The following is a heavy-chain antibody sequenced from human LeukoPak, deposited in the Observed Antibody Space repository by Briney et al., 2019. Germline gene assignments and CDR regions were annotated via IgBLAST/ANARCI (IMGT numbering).Heavy chain of an antibody. J-gene: IGHJ5*02. V-gene: IGHV1-58*02. D-gene: IGHD2-21*02. Sequence: ASVKVSCKASGFTFTSSAMRWVRQARGQRLEWIGWIVVGSGNTNYAQKFQERVTITRDMSTSTAYMELSSLRSEDTAVYYCAAVVSAYCGGDCYKEAIDPWGQGTLVTVSS. CDR2: IVVGSGNT. CDR1: GFTFTSSA. CDR3: AAVVSAYCGGDCYKEAIDP.